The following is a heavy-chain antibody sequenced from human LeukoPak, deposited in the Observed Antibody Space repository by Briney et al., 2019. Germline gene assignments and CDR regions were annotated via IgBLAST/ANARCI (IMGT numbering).Heavy chain of an antibody. CDR1: GYTFTNYY. Sequence: VASVKVSCKASGYTFTNYYIHWVRQAPGQGLEWMGWINSNRGGTNYAQKFQGRVTMTRDTFISTAYMELSRLRSDDTAVYYCAREFYYYDSSGYGYWGQGTLVTVSS. CDR3: AREFYYYDSSGYGY. J-gene: IGHJ4*02. D-gene: IGHD3-22*01. CDR2: INSNRGGT. V-gene: IGHV1-2*02.